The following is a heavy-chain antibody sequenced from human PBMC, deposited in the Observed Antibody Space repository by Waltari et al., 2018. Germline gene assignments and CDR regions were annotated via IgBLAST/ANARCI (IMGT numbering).Heavy chain of an antibody. D-gene: IGHD2-21*02. CDR2: IRWDVGST. V-gene: IGHV3-43D*03. CDR1: GFPFDEYA. J-gene: IGHJ6*03. CDR3: AKDNRDPGAYHYYYYMDV. Sequence: VQLVESGEDVVQPGRSLRLSCAACGFPFDEYASHRVRQAPGRGLECVSLIRWDVGSTYYVESVKGRFTISRDNSQNSLYLQMNSLRAEDTALYYCAKDNRDPGAYHYYYYMDVWGKGTTFTVSS.